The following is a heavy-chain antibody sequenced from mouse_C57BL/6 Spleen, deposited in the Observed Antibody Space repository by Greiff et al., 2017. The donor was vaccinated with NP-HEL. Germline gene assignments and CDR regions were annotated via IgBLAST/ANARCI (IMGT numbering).Heavy chain of an antibody. CDR2: ISSGSSTI. CDR3: ARGLRPGFDY. V-gene: IGHV5-17*01. CDR1: GFTFSDYG. J-gene: IGHJ2*01. D-gene: IGHD2-4*01. Sequence: EVKVVESGGGLVKPGGSLKLSCAASGFTFSDYGMHWVRQAPEKGLEWVAYISSGSSTIYYADTVKGRFTISRDNAKNTLFLQMTSLRSEDTAMYYCARGLRPGFDYWGQGTTLTVSS.